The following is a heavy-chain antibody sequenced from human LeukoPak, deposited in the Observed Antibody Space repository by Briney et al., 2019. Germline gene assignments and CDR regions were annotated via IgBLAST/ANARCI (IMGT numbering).Heavy chain of an antibody. V-gene: IGHV3-9*01. CDR3: AKGPKVNSGYHPGY. D-gene: IGHD3-22*01. J-gene: IGHJ4*02. CDR1: GFTFDDYA. Sequence: PGRSLRLSCAASGFTFDDYAMHWVRQAPGKGLEWVSGISWNSGSIGYADSVKGRFTISRDYSRNTLHLQMNSLRTEDTAIYYCAKGPKVNSGYHPGYWGQGTLVTVSS. CDR2: ISWNSGSI.